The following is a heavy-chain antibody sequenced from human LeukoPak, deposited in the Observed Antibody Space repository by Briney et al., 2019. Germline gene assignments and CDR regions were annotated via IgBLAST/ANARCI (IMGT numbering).Heavy chain of an antibody. CDR1: GFTFRNYG. CDR2: ISSSSSYI. V-gene: IGHV3-21*01. J-gene: IGHJ4*02. D-gene: IGHD1-26*01. CDR3: ARDSSHYSGSYLNSFDY. Sequence: PGGSLRLSCAASGFTFRNYGMNWVRQAPGKGLEWVSSISSSSSYIYYADSVKGRFTVSRDNAKNSLYLQMNSPRAEDTAVYYCARDSSHYSGSYLNSFDYWGQGTLAIVSS.